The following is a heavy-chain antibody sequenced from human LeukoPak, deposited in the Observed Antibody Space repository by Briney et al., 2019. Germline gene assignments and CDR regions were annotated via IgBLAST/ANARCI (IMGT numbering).Heavy chain of an antibody. CDR1: GFTFSSYG. CDR3: AKDPREAVRYFDY. Sequence: PGGSLRLSCAASGFTFSSYGMHWVRQAPGKGLEWVAVISYDGSNKYCADSVKGRFTISRDNSKNTLYLQMNSLRAEDTAVYYCAKDPREAVRYFDYWGQGTLVTVSS. D-gene: IGHD4-17*01. V-gene: IGHV3-30*18. CDR2: ISYDGSNK. J-gene: IGHJ4*02.